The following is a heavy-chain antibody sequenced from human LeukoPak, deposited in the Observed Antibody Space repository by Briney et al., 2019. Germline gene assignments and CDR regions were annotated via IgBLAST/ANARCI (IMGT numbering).Heavy chain of an antibody. V-gene: IGHV4-34*01. CDR1: GGSFSGNY. CDR2: INHSGST. Sequence: SETLSLTCAVYGGSFSGNYWSCLRQSPGKGLECIGEINHSGSTNCNPSLKSRVTISVDTSKNHFSLKLTSVTAADTAVYYCARDWGVSARPGYMDVWGKGTTVTVSS. J-gene: IGHJ6*03. D-gene: IGHD6-6*01. CDR3: ARDWGVSARPGYMDV.